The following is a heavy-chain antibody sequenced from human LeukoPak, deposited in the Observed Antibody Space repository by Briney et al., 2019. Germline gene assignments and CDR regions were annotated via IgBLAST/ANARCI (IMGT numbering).Heavy chain of an antibody. V-gene: IGHV4-59*08. CDR3: ARHSVSRVWFDP. CDR1: GGSISSYY. Sequence: PSETLSLTCTVSGGSISSYYWSWIRQPPGKGLEWIGYIYYSGSTNYNPSLKSRVTISVDTSKNQFSLKLSSVTAADTAVYYCARHSVSRVWFDPWGQGTLVTVSS. J-gene: IGHJ5*02. CDR2: IYYSGST.